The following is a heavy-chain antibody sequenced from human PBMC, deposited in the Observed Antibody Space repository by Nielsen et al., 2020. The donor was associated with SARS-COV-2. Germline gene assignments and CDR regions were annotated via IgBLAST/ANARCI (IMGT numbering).Heavy chain of an antibody. CDR3: ARDMTTVTRGDDY. CDR2: ISYDGSNK. D-gene: IGHD4-17*01. V-gene: IGHV3-30*03. J-gene: IGHJ4*02. CDR1: GFTFSSYG. Sequence: GESLKISCAASGFTFSSYGMHWVRQAPGKGLEWVAVISYDGSNKYYADSVKGRFTISRDNSKNTLYLQMNSLRAEDTAVYYCARDMTTVTRGDDYWGQGTLVTVSS.